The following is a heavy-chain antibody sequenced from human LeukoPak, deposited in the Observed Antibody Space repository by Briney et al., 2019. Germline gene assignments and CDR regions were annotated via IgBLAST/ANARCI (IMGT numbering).Heavy chain of an antibody. Sequence: PWASVKVSCKASGYDFTGYYVHWVRQAPGQGLEWMGWINPSSGGTNYAQKFQGWVTMTRDTSISTAYMELSRLRSDDTAVYYCATDYYDSLRNWGQGTLVTVSS. J-gene: IGHJ4*02. V-gene: IGHV1-2*04. CDR3: ATDYYDSLRN. D-gene: IGHD3-22*01. CDR1: GYDFTGYY. CDR2: INPSSGGT.